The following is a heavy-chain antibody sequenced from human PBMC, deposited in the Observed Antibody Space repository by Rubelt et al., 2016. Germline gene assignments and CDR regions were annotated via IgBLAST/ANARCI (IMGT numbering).Heavy chain of an antibody. Sequence: QVQLQESGPGLVKPSETLSLTCTVSSYSISSGFYWGWIRQPPGRGLEWIASILRSGTTYYNPSLKSRAPISVATSKNQFSLELSSVTAADTAVYYCAGEGYSSGWYDDYWGQGTLVTVSS. CDR3: AGEGYSSGWYDDY. V-gene: IGHV4-38-2*02. CDR2: ILRSGTT. D-gene: IGHD6-19*01. CDR1: SYSISSGFY. J-gene: IGHJ4*02.